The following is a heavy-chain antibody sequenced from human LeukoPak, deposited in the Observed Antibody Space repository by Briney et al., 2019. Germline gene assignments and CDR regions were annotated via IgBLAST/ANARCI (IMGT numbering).Heavy chain of an antibody. CDR2: INPNSGGT. V-gene: IGHV1-2*02. J-gene: IGHJ4*02. Sequence: ASVKVSCKASGYTFTGYYMHWVRQAPGQGLEWMGWINPNSGGTNYAQKFQGRVTMTRDTSISTAYMELSRPRSDDTAVYYWARARGDGYSPFDYWGQGTLVTVSS. CDR1: GYTFTGYY. D-gene: IGHD5-24*01. CDR3: ARARGDGYSPFDY.